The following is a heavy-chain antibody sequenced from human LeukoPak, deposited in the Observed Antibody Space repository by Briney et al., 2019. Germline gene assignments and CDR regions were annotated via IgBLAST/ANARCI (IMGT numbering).Heavy chain of an antibody. CDR2: IIPIFGTA. D-gene: IGHD3-22*01. Sequence: GSSVKVSCKASGGTFSSYAISWVRQAPGQGLEWMGGIIPIFGTANYAQKFQGRVTITADESTSTAYMELSSLRSEDTVVYYCARTISTARDYYDSSGYYSDHFDYWGQGTLVTVSS. CDR3: ARTISTARDYYDSSGYYSDHFDY. V-gene: IGHV1-69*01. J-gene: IGHJ4*02. CDR1: GGTFSSYA.